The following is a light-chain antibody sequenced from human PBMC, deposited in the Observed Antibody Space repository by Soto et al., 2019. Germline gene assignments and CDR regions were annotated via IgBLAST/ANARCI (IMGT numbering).Light chain of an antibody. J-gene: IGLJ2*01. Sequence: QSVLTQPPSASGSPGQSVTISCTGTSSDVGGYNYVSWYQQHPGKAPKLMTYEVSQRPSGVPDRFSGSKSGNTASLTVSGLQAEDEADYYCSSYAGSNKVVFGGGTKLTVL. V-gene: IGLV2-8*01. CDR2: EVS. CDR3: SSYAGSNKVV. CDR1: SSDVGGYNY.